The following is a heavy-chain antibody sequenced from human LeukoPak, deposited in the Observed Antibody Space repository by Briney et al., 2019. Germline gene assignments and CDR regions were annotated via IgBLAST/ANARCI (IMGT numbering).Heavy chain of an antibody. J-gene: IGHJ4*02. CDR2: INPSSGT. D-gene: IGHD4-17*01. Sequence: ASVKVPCKASGYSFTGHYMHWVRQAPGQGLEWMGWINPSSGTNYAQKFQGRVTMTRDTSITTAYMELSWLRSDDTAVYYCARGKKNGDDFDYWGQGTLVTVSS. V-gene: IGHV1-2*02. CDR1: GYSFTGHY. CDR3: ARGKKNGDDFDY.